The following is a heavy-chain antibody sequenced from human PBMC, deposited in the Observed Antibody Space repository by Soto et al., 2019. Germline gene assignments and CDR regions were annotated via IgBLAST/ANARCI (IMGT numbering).Heavy chain of an antibody. J-gene: IGHJ6*02. CDR3: ARVHCSAGTCLDGLDF. CDR1: VDSVSSNGAC. V-gene: IGHV6-1*01. D-gene: IGHD2-15*01. CDR2: IYYRSKWFH. Sequence: SQTLSLTCVISVDSVSSNGACWHWIRQSPSRGLRCLGRIYYRSKWFHDYAASVESRMAINPDTSRNQFSLQLNYVTPEDTAVYYCARVHCSAGTCLDGLDFWGQGTTVTVSS.